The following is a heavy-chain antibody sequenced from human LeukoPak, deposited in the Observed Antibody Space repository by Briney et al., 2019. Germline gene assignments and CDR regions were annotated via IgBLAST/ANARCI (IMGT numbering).Heavy chain of an antibody. CDR1: GGSISSYY. Sequence: PSETLSLTCTVSGGSISSYYWSWIRQPPGKGLEWIGEINHSGSTNYNPSLKSRVTISVDTSKNQFSLKLSSVTAADTAVYYCARGIAVAGRAKGYFDYWGQGTLVTVSS. CDR2: INHSGST. V-gene: IGHV4-34*01. D-gene: IGHD6-19*01. J-gene: IGHJ4*02. CDR3: ARGIAVAGRAKGYFDY.